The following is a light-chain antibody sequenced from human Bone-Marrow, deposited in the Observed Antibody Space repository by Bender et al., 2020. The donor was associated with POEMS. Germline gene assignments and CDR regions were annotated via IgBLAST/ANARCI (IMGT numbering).Light chain of an antibody. CDR1: ALSKQY. CDR3: QSADSSGTYV. J-gene: IGLJ1*01. V-gene: IGLV3-25*03. Sequence: SYELTQLPSVSVSPGQTARITCSGEALSKQYSYWYYQKPGQAPVLLIYTDTERPSGVPGRFSGSSSGTTATLTISGVQAEYEADYYCQSADSSGTYVFGGGTKVTVI. CDR2: TDT.